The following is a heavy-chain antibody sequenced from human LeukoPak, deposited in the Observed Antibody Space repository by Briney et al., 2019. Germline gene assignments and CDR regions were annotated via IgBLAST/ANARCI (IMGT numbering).Heavy chain of an antibody. V-gene: IGHV4-34*01. Sequence: SETLSLTCAVYGGSFSGYYWSWIRQPPGKGLEWIGEINHSGSTNYNPSLKSRVTISVDTSKNQFSLKLSSVTAADTAVYYCARGESSAYWGQGTLVTVSS. J-gene: IGHJ4*02. CDR1: GGSFSGYY. D-gene: IGHD3-10*01. CDR2: INHSGST. CDR3: ARGESSAY.